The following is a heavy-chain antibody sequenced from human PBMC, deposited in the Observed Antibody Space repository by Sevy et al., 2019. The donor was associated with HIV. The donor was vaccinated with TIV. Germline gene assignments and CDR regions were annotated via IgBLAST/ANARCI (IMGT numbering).Heavy chain of an antibody. V-gene: IGHV3-21*01. J-gene: IGHJ6*02. D-gene: IGHD3-3*01. CDR3: AREGDSDFWSGYRPDYYYYGMDV. Sequence: GGSLRLSCAASGFTFSSYSMNWVRQAPGKGLEWVSSISSSSYIYYADSVKGRFTISRDNAKNSLYLQMNSLRAEDTAVYYCAREGDSDFWSGYRPDYYYYGMDVWGQGTTVTVSS. CDR2: ISSSSYI. CDR1: GFTFSSYS.